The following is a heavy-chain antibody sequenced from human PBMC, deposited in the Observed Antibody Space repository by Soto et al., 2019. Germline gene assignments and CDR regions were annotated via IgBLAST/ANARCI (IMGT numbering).Heavy chain of an antibody. J-gene: IGHJ3*02. CDR3: ARDGISGAEPFEI. Sequence: QVQLVQSGAEVKMPGASVKVSCKASGYTFINYGISWVRQAPGQGLEWMGWISAYNGNLNYAQKIQGRVTMTTDASTTTAYMDLRSLRSDDTAVYYCARDGISGAEPFEIWGQGTMVTVSS. D-gene: IGHD1-20*01. V-gene: IGHV1-18*01. CDR2: ISAYNGNL. CDR1: GYTFINYG.